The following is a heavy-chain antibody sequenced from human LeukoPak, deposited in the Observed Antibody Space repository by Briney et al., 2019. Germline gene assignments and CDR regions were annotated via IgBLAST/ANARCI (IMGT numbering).Heavy chain of an antibody. J-gene: IGHJ4*02. V-gene: IGHV3-7*01. CDR3: ARDCEVRKSWYFGS. CDR2: INQDASEK. CDR1: GLTFSGYW. D-gene: IGHD6-13*01. Sequence: GGSLRLSCEVSGLTFSGYWMTWVRQAPGKGLEWVANINQDASEKYYVESVKGRFAISRDNAKNTLYLQMDSLRTEDTAVYYCARDCEVRKSWYFGSWGQGTLVTVSS.